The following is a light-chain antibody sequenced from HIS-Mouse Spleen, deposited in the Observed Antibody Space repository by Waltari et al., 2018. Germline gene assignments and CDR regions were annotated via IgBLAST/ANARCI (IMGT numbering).Light chain of an antibody. CDR2: DVS. V-gene: IGLV2-11*01. Sequence: QSALTQPRSVSGSPGQSVTISCTGTSSDVGGYNYVSWYQQHPGKAPKRMIYDVSKRPSVVPVRFSGSKSGNTASLTISGLQAEDEADYYCCSYAGSYTYVFGTGTKVTVL. CDR1: SSDVGGYNY. J-gene: IGLJ1*01. CDR3: CSYAGSYTYV.